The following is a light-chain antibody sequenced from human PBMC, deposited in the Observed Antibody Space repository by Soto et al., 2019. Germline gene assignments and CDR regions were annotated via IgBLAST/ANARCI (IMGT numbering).Light chain of an antibody. Sequence: IKLNRSASSRSASEIDIVTITFRASQGISSYLAWYQQKPGKAPKLLIYAASTLQSGVPSRFSGSGSGTDFTLTISSLQPEDFATYYCQQYNSYSTFGQ. V-gene: IGKV1-9*01. J-gene: IGKJ1*01. CDR2: AAS. CDR3: QQYNSYST. CDR1: QGISSY.